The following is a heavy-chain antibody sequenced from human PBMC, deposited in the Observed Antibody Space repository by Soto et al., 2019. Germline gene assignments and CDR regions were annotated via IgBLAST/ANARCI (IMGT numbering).Heavy chain of an antibody. Sequence: LRLSCAASGFTFTSYAMSWVRQAPGKGLEWVSAISVSGGSTYYADSVKGRFTISRDNSKNTLYLQMNSLRAEDTAVYYCARGFVLYYFDYWGQGTLVTVS. J-gene: IGHJ4*02. V-gene: IGHV3-23*01. CDR3: ARGFVLYYFDY. D-gene: IGHD6-6*01. CDR2: ISVSGGST. CDR1: GFTFTSYA.